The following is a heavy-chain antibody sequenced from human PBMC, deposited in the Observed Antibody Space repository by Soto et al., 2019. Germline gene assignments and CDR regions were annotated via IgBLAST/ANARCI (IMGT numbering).Heavy chain of an antibody. D-gene: IGHD3-16*01. V-gene: IGHV3-64D*06. J-gene: IGHJ4*02. CDR3: VPRKGDPFT. Sequence: GGSRRLSCSASGFTFSSYAMHWVRQAPGKGLEYVSSISTNGGSTHYADSVKGRFTISRDNSKNTQCLQMSSLRVEDSAVYYCVPRKGDPFTWGPGTLVTVSS. CDR2: ISTNGGST. CDR1: GFTFSSYA.